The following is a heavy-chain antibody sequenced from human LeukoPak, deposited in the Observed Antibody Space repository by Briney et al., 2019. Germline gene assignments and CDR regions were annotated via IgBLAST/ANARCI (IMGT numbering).Heavy chain of an antibody. CDR2: IKSKTDGGTT. CDR3: TTDAPYYYGSGTKTDAFDL. J-gene: IGHJ3*01. Sequence: GGSLRLSCAASGFTFSDAWMYWVRQPPGKGLEWVGRIKSKTDGGTTHYAAPVKGRFTISRDDSKNTLYLQMNSLKTEDTAVYYCTTDAPYYYGSGTKTDAFDLWGQGTIVTVSS. CDR1: GFTFSDAW. D-gene: IGHD3-10*01. V-gene: IGHV3-15*01.